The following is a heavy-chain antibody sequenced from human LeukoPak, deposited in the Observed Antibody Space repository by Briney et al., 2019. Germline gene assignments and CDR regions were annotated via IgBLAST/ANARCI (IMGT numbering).Heavy chain of an antibody. V-gene: IGHV1-2*02. D-gene: IGHD3-9*01. J-gene: IGHJ5*02. Sequence: ASVKVSCKASGYTFTGYYMNWVRQAPGQGLEWMGWINSDSGFTKYAQKFQGRVTMTRDTSITTVYMDLTRLTSDDTAVYHCARNFDMKGFDPWGQGTLVTVSS. CDR2: INSDSGFT. CDR3: ARNFDMKGFDP. CDR1: GYTFTGYY.